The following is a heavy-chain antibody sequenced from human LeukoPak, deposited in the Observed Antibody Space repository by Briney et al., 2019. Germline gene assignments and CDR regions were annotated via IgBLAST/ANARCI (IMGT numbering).Heavy chain of an antibody. CDR1: GGSISSSSYY. J-gene: IGHJ4*02. Sequence: LSLTCTVSGGSISSSSYYWSWIRQAPGKGLEWVSYISSSSSYTNYADSVKGRFTISRDNAKNSLYLQMNSLRAEDTAVYYCARDPCSSTSCYGGSYYFDYWGQGTLVTVSS. CDR3: ARDPCSSTSCYGGSYYFDY. D-gene: IGHD2-2*01. V-gene: IGHV3-11*06. CDR2: ISSSSSYT.